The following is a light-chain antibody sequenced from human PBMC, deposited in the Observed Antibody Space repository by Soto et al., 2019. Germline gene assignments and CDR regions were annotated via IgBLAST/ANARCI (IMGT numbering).Light chain of an antibody. CDR1: QSGSSNH. CDR2: GGS. V-gene: IGKV3-20*01. CDR3: QQYSSSRT. J-gene: IGKJ1*01. Sequence: IVLTHFPVTLSLPPLESATLSCRAGQSGSSNHLAWYQQKPGQAPRLLIYGGSSRATGIPVRFSGSGSETDFTLTITRLEPEDFAVYYCQQYSSSRTFGQGTKVDIK.